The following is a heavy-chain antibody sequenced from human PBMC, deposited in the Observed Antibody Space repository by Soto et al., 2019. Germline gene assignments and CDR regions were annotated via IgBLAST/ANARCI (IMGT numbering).Heavy chain of an antibody. Sequence: EVQLLESGGGLVQPGGSLRLSCAASGFTFSSYTMSWVRQAPGKGLEWVSAISDSGGSTYYADSVKGRFTISRDNSKHTLFLLVNSLRAEDTAIYYCAKGLGDYYYMDVWGKGTTVTVSS. CDR1: GFTFSSYT. V-gene: IGHV3-23*01. CDR2: ISDSGGST. CDR3: AKGLGDYYYMDV. J-gene: IGHJ6*03.